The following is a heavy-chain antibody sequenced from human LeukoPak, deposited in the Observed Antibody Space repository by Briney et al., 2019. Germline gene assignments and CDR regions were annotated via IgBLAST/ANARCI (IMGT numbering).Heavy chain of an antibody. Sequence: GGSLRLSCAASGFTLSSYWMSWVRQAPGKGLEWVANIKQDGSEKYYVDSVKGRFTISRDNAKNSLYLQMNSLRAEDTAVYYCARYYYDSSGYYYSVRWDAFDIWGQGTMVTVSS. J-gene: IGHJ3*02. V-gene: IGHV3-7*01. CDR3: ARYYYDSSGYYYSVRWDAFDI. CDR2: IKQDGSEK. D-gene: IGHD3-22*01. CDR1: GFTLSSYW.